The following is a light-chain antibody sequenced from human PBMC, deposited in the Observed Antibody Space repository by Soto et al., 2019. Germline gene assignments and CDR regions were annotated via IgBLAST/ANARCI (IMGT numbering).Light chain of an antibody. CDR2: VTS. J-gene: IGKJ4*01. Sequence: DIVMTQSPRSLPVTPGEPASISCRSSQSLLDSNGNNHLDWYLQKPGQSPQLLIFVTSNRASGVHDRCSGSGSGTDFTLKISRVEAEDVGVYYCMQSLQTPLTFGGGTKVEIK. CDR3: MQSLQTPLT. CDR1: QSLLDSNGNNH. V-gene: IGKV2-28*01.